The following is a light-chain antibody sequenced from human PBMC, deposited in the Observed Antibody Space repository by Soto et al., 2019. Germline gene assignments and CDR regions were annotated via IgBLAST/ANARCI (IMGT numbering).Light chain of an antibody. J-gene: IGLJ1*01. CDR1: SSDVGGYNY. CDR2: EVS. V-gene: IGLV2-14*01. CDR3: SSYTRSSTHYV. Sequence: QSALTQPASVSGSPGQSITISCTGTSSDVGGYNYVSWYQQHPGKAPKLMIYEVSNRPSGVSNRFSGSKSGNTASLTISGLQAEDEADYYCSSYTRSSTHYVFGTGIKVTVL.